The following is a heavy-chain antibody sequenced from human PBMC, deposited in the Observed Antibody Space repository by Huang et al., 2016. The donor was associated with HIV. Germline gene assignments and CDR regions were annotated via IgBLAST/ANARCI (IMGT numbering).Heavy chain of an antibody. Sequence: QVQLVQSGGEVKKPGASVKVSCKASDYTFTSYGISWVRQAPGQGLEWMGWINTNNGDTNYAQKFQGRGTMTTDTSTSTAYMELRSLRSDDTAVYYCGGSSGYWSFDYWGQGTLVTVSS. J-gene: IGHJ4*02. D-gene: IGHD3-22*01. CDR2: INTNNGDT. V-gene: IGHV1-18*04. CDR3: GGSSGYWSFDY. CDR1: DYTFTSYG.